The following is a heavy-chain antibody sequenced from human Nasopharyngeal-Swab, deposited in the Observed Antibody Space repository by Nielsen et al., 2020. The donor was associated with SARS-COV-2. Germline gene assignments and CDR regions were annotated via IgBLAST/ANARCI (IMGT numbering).Heavy chain of an antibody. V-gene: IGHV3-23*01. CDR1: GFTFSSYA. D-gene: IGHD6-13*01. Sequence: ETLSLTCAASGFTFSSYAMSWVRQAPGKGLEWVSAISGSGGSTYYADSVKGRFTISRDNSKNTLYLQMNSLRAEDTAIYYCAKHRKGIAAAGGMDVWGQGTTVTVSS. J-gene: IGHJ6*02. CDR3: AKHRKGIAAAGGMDV. CDR2: ISGSGGST.